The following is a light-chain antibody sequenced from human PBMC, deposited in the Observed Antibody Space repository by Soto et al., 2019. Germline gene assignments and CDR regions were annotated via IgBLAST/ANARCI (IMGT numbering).Light chain of an antibody. CDR2: GNN. V-gene: IGLV1-40*01. CDR3: QSYDSSLSGVL. J-gene: IGLJ2*01. CDR1: SSNIGAGYD. Sequence: QAVVTQPPSVSGAPGQRVTISCTGSSSNIGAGYDVHWYQQLPGTAPKLLIYGNNNRPSGVPDRFSGSNSVTSASLAITGLQAEDEADYYCQSYDSSLSGVLFGGGTKLTVL.